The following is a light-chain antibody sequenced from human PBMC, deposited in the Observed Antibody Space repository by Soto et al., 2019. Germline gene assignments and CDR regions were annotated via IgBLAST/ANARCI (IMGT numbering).Light chain of an antibody. CDR3: MQGTHWPPT. CDR2: KVS. Sequence: DVLMTQSPLSLPVTPGQSASISCRSSQSLVSSDGNIYLNWFHQRPGQPPRRLIYKVSDRDPGVPDRFSGSGSGTDFTLKIVRVEAEDVGVYYCMQGTHWPPTFGQGTKIEIK. CDR1: QSLVSSDGNIY. V-gene: IGKV2-30*01. J-gene: IGKJ1*01.